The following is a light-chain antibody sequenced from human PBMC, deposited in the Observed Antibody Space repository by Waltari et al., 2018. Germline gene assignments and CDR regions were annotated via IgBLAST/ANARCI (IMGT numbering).Light chain of an antibody. CDR3: QQYYSIPPVT. Sequence: DIQMTQSPSSLSASVGDRVTITCRASQGISNSLAWYQQKPGKAPKLLLYAASTLESGVPPRFSGSGSGTDYTLTISSLQPEDFATYYCQQYYSIPPVTFGPGTRVDFK. J-gene: IGKJ3*01. V-gene: IGKV1-NL1*01. CDR2: AAS. CDR1: QGISNS.